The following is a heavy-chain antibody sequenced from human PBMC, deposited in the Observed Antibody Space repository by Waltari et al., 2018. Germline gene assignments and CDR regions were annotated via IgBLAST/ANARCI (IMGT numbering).Heavy chain of an antibody. Sequence: EVQVVETGGGLIQPGGSLRLSCAASGFTVSSTYMSWVRQAPGKGLEWVSVIYSGGSTYYSDSVKGRFTISRDNSKNTLFLQMNSLRAEDTAVYFCARNSGSYPYYYDNWGQGNLVTVSS. CDR2: IYSGGST. D-gene: IGHD1-26*01. V-gene: IGHV3-53*02. CDR1: GFTVSSTY. J-gene: IGHJ4*02. CDR3: ARNSGSYPYYYDN.